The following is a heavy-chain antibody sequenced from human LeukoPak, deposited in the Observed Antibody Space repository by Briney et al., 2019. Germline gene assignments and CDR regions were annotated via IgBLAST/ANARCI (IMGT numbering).Heavy chain of an antibody. CDR3: ARVLFRAAAGTDGAFDI. V-gene: IGHV1-18*01. Sequence: ASVKVSCKASGYTFTSYGISWVRQAPGQGLEWMGWISAYNGNTNYAQKLQGRVTMTTDTSTSTAYMELGSLRSDDTAVYCCARVLFRAAAGTDGAFDIWGQGTMVTVSS. CDR1: GYTFTSYG. CDR2: ISAYNGNT. J-gene: IGHJ3*02. D-gene: IGHD6-13*01.